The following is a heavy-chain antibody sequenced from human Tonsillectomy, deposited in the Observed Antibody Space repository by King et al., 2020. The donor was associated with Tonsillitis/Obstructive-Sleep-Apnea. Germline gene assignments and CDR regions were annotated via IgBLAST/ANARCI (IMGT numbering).Heavy chain of an antibody. CDR1: GFTVSSNY. D-gene: IGHD3-3*01. CDR3: ASSVRFLEWLPFDY. V-gene: IGHV3-53*01. Sequence: VQLVESGGGLIQPGGSLRLSCAASGFTVSSNYMSWVRQAPGKGLEWVSVIYSGGSTYYADSVKGRFTISRDNSKNTLYLQMNSLRAEDTAVYYCASSVRFLEWLPFDYWGQGTLVTVSS. J-gene: IGHJ4*02. CDR2: IYSGGST.